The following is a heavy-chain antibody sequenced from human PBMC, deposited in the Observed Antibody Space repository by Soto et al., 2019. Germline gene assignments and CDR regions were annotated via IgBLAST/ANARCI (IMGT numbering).Heavy chain of an antibody. V-gene: IGHV3-21*01. CDR1: GFTFSSYS. CDR3: ARIGRYYDSSGYLNWFDP. D-gene: IGHD3-22*01. J-gene: IGHJ5*02. CDR2: ISSSSSYI. Sequence: VGSLRLSCAASGFTFSSYSMNWVRQAPGKGLEWVSSISSSSSYIYYADSVKGRFTISRDNAKNSLYLQMNSLRAEDTAEYYCARIGRYYDSSGYLNWFDPWGQGTLVTV.